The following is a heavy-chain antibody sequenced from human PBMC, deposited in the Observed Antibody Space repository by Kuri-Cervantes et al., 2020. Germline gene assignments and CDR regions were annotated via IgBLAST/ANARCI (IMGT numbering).Heavy chain of an antibody. V-gene: IGHV4-4*02. J-gene: IGHJ3*02. Sequence: SETLSLTCAVPGGSISSSNWWSWVRQPPGKGLEWIGYIYYSGSTNYNPSLESRVTISVDTSKNQFSLKLSSVTAADTAVYYCARDRWDYGVELGAFDIWGQGTMVTVSS. CDR3: ARDRWDYGVELGAFDI. CDR1: GGSISSSNW. D-gene: IGHD4-17*01. CDR2: IYYSGST.